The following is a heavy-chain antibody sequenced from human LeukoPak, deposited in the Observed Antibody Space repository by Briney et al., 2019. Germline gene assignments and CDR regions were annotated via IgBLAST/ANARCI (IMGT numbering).Heavy chain of an antibody. V-gene: IGHV3-21*01. CDR2: ISSGSGHI. Sequence: PGGSLRLSCAASGFNFDSYTMTWVRQAPGKGLEWVSSISSGSGHIYYADSMKGRFTISRDNAKSSLYLQMNGLRAEDTAVYYCARFLTVAVVPQRVDCWGQGTLVTVSS. J-gene: IGHJ4*02. CDR3: ARFLTVAVVPQRVDC. CDR1: GFNFDSYT. D-gene: IGHD6-19*01.